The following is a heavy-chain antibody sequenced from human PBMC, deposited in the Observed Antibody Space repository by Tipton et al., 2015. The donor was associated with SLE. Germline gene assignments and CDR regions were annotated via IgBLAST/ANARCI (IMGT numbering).Heavy chain of an antibody. J-gene: IGHJ4*02. D-gene: IGHD2-8*01. CDR2: IFYDGNNK. V-gene: IGHV3-30*18. Sequence: SLRLSCAASGFTFSDYPIHWVRQAPGQGLEWVAVIFYDGNNKYFADSVRGRFTMSRDNSKNMAYLQMNSLRAEDTAVYFCAKGKRVLGCLRSPIDCWGQGTLVTVSS. CDR3: AKGKRVLGCLRSPIDC. CDR1: GFTFSDYP.